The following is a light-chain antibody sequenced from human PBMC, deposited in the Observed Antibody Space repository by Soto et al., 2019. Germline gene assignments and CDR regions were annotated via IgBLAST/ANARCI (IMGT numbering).Light chain of an antibody. CDR2: EVS. Sequence: QSVLTQPASVSGSPGQSITSSCNGTSSDVGGYNYVSWYQQHPGKAPKLMIYEVSNRPSGVSNRFSGSKSGNTASLTISGLQAEDEVDYYCSSYTSSSTRVFGGGTKQTVL. CDR3: SSYTSSSTRV. V-gene: IGLV2-14*01. J-gene: IGLJ2*01. CDR1: SSDVGGYNY.